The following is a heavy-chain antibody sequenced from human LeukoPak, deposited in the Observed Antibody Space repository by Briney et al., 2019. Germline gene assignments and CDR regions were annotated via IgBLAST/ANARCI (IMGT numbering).Heavy chain of an antibody. CDR2: IYPGDSDT. CDR1: GYSFTSYW. D-gene: IGHD3-22*01. V-gene: IGHV5-51*01. Sequence: GESLKISCKGSGYSFTSYWIGWVRQMPGKGLEWMGIIYPGDSDTRYSPSFQGQVTISADKSISTAYLQWSSLKASDTAMYYCARRPYYYDSSGYYPPHAFDIWGQGTMVTVSS. CDR3: ARRPYYYDSSGYYPPHAFDI. J-gene: IGHJ3*02.